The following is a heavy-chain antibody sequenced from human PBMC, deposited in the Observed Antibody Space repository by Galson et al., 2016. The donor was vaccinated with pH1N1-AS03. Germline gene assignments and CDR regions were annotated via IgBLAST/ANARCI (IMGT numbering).Heavy chain of an antibody. CDR1: GGTFSSYA. J-gene: IGHJ3*02. CDR2: IIAMFGTA. V-gene: IGHV1-69*06. CDR3: ARDANYDFWSGHDAFDI. D-gene: IGHD3-3*01. Sequence: SVKVSCKASGGTFSSYAISWVRQAPGQGLEWMGGIIAMFGTANYAQKVQGRVTITADKSTSTAYMELSSLRSEDTAVYYCARDANYDFWSGHDAFDIWGLGTMVTVSS.